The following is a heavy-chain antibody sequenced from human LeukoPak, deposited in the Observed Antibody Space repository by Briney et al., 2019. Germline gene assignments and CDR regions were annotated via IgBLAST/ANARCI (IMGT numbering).Heavy chain of an antibody. J-gene: IGHJ4*02. CDR3: AKTPPSGYYVLGY. Sequence: GGSLRLSCVTSGFTFSSYAMSWVRQAPGKGLEWVSAISGSGGSTYYADSVKGRFTISRDNSKNTLYLQMNSLRAEDTAVYYCAKTPPSGYYVLGYWGQGTLVTVSS. CDR1: GFTFSSYA. D-gene: IGHD3-10*02. V-gene: IGHV3-23*01. CDR2: ISGSGGST.